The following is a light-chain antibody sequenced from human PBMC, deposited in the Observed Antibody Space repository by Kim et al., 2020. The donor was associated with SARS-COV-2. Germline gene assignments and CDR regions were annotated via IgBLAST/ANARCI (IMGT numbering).Light chain of an antibody. CDR1: QSVSSNY. CDR3: QQYGSSPYT. CDR2: STS. J-gene: IGKJ2*01. V-gene: IGKV3-20*01. Sequence: LSPGERATLSCRASQSVSSNYLAWYQQKPGQAPRLLIFSTSSGAPGIPDRFSGSGSGTDFSLTISRLEPEDFAVYYCQQYGSSPYTFGQGTKLEI.